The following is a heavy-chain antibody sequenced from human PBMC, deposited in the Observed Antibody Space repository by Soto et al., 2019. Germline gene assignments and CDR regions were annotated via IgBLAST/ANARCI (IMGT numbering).Heavy chain of an antibody. CDR3: VTDNNWADPG. V-gene: IGHV3-23*01. D-gene: IGHD1-20*01. Sequence: GGSLRLSCAASGCTFSSNGMTWVRQAPGKGLEWVSIISGNSDTTYYAYSVKGRFTVSRDNSKNTLYLQMNSLRGEDTAIYSCVTDNNWADPGWGQGTLVTVSS. J-gene: IGHJ4*02. CDR2: ISGNSDTT. CDR1: GCTFSSNG.